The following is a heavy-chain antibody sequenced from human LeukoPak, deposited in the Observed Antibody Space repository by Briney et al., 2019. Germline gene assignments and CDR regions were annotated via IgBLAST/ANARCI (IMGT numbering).Heavy chain of an antibody. CDR1: GFTVSSNY. CDR3: ARDTVGVTDY. D-gene: IGHD1-26*01. Sequence: PGGSLRLSCAASGFTVSSNYMSWVRQAPGEGLEGVSSISSSISYISYADSVKGRFTISRDNAKNSLYLQMNSLRAEDTALYYCARDTVGVTDYWGQGTLVTVSS. J-gene: IGHJ4*02. CDR2: ISSSISYI. V-gene: IGHV3-21*01.